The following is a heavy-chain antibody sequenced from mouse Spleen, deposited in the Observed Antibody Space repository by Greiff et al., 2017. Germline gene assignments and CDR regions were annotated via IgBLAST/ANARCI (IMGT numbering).Heavy chain of an antibody. CDR1: GFTFSSYA. J-gene: IGHJ2*01. D-gene: IGHD1-2*01. CDR3: ARRHYYGYDFDY. V-gene: IGHV5-9-1*01. Sequence: EVKLVESGGGLVKPGGSLKLSCAASGFTFSSYAMSWVRQTPEKRLEWVATISSGGSYTYYPDSVKGRFTISRDNAKNTLYLQMSSLRSEDTAMYYCARRHYYGYDFDYWGQGTTLTVSS. CDR2: ISSGGSYT.